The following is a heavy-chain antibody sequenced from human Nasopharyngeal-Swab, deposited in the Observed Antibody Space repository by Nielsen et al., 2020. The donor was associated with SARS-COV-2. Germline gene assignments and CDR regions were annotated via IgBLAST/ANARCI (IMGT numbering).Heavy chain of an antibody. D-gene: IGHD6-19*01. V-gene: IGHV4-39*01. CDR2: IYYSGGT. J-gene: IGHJ4*02. CDR1: GGSISNSNYY. Sequence: ESLKISCTVSGGSISNSNYYWDWIRQPPGKGLEWIGNIYYSGGTYLNPSLKSRVTISVDTSKNQFSLKLNSATAADTAVYYCARQTVAGYFDSWGQGTLVTVSS. CDR3: ARQTVAGYFDS.